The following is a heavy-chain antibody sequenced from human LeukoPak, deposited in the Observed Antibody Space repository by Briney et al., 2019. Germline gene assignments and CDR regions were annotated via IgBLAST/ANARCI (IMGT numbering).Heavy chain of an antibody. Sequence: GGSLRLSCAASGFTFSIYWMHWVRQAPGKGLVWVSRINSDGSSTSYADSVKGRFTISRDNAKNTLYLQMNSLRAEDTAVYYCARARRGYSYGTLGYWGQGTLVTVSS. V-gene: IGHV3-74*01. CDR2: INSDGSST. CDR3: ARARRGYSYGTLGY. D-gene: IGHD5-18*01. J-gene: IGHJ4*02. CDR1: GFTFSIYW.